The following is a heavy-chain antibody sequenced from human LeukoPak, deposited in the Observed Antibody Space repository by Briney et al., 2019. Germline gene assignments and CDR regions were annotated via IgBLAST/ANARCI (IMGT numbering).Heavy chain of an antibody. D-gene: IGHD3-22*01. CDR3: ARDLIGSYDSSGYYPLDY. J-gene: IGHJ4*02. Sequence: ASVKVSCKASGYIFTSYYMHWVRQAPGQGLEWMGIINPSGGSTSYAQKFQGRVTMTRDTSTSTVYMELSSLRSEDTAVYYCARDLIGSYDSSGYYPLDYWGQGTLVTVSS. CDR2: INPSGGST. V-gene: IGHV1-46*01. CDR1: GYIFTSYY.